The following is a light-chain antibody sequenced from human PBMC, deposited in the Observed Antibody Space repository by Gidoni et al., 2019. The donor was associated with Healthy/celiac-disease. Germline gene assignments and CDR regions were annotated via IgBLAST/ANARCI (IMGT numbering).Light chain of an antibody. CDR3: QQRSNWPPIT. J-gene: IGKJ5*01. Sequence: EIVLTQSPATLSLSPGDRATLSCRASQSVSSYLAWYHQKPGQAPRLLIYDASNRATGIPARFSGSGSGTAFTLTISSLEPEDFAVYYCQQRSNWPPITFGQGTRLEIK. CDR1: QSVSSY. V-gene: IGKV3-11*01. CDR2: DAS.